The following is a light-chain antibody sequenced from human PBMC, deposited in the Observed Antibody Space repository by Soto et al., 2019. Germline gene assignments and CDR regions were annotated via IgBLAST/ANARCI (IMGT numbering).Light chain of an antibody. J-gene: IGLJ2*01. CDR3: CSYSGSDSLL. V-gene: IGLV2-11*01. CDR2: DVS. Sequence: QSALTQPRSVSGSPGESVTISCSGTSSDVGSYNYVSWYQQYPGKAPKVVIYDVSERPSEVPVRFSGSKSGNMASLTISGLQAEDEAEYFCCSYSGSDSLLFGGGTQLTVL. CDR1: SSDVGSYNY.